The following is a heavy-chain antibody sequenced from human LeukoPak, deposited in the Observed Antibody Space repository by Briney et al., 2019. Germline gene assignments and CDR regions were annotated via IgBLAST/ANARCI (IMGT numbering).Heavy chain of an antibody. CDR1: GRSISSGGYS. CDR3: GRGANVVVTAMGEIDY. Sequence: SETLSLTCAVYGRSISSGGYSWSWIRQPPGKGLEWIGYIYYSRSTYYNPSLKSRVTISLDTSKNQFSLKLSSVTAADTAVDYCGRGANVVVTAMGEIDYWGQGTLVTVSS. CDR2: IYYSRST. D-gene: IGHD2-21*02. V-gene: IGHV4-30-4*07. J-gene: IGHJ4*02.